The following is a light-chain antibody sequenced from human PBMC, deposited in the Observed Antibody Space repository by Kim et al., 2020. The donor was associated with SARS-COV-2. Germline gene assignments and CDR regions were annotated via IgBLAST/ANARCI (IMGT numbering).Light chain of an antibody. J-gene: IGKJ4*01. V-gene: IGKV3-20*01. CDR3: QQFGNSPLT. CDR2: CAS. CDR1: QSVISRY. Sequence: SAGESGTLPCRASQSVISRYLGWYQQKPGQAPRLLIYCASSRATGIPDRFSGSGSGTDFTLNISRVEAEDFGVYYCQQFGNSPLTFGGGTTVEIK.